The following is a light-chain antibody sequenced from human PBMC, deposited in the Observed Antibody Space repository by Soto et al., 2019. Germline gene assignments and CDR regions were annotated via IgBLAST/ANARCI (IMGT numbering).Light chain of an antibody. V-gene: IGKV3-15*01. CDR2: GVS. CDR3: QQYSDWPSIT. J-gene: IGKJ5*01. CDR1: QSISSY. Sequence: EIVMTQSPETLSVSAGERATLSCRATQSISSYLAWYQLKPGQAPRLLIYGVSTRATGIPARFSGSGSWTEFTLTISSRQSEDVAVYYCQQYSDWPSITFGQGTRLEIK.